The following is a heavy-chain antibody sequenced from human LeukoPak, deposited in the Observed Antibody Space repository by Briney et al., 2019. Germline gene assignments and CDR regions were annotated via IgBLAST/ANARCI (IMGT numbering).Heavy chain of an antibody. CDR2: INHSGST. Sequence: SETLSLTCTVSGGSFSGYYWSWIRQPPGKGLEWIGEINHSGSTNYNPSLKSRVTISVDTSKNQFSLKLSSVTAADTAVYYCARGLPSHKDYYDSSGYSRAYFDYWGQGTLVTVSS. CDR3: ARGLPSHKDYYDSSGYSRAYFDY. V-gene: IGHV4-34*01. D-gene: IGHD3-22*01. CDR1: GGSFSGYY. J-gene: IGHJ4*02.